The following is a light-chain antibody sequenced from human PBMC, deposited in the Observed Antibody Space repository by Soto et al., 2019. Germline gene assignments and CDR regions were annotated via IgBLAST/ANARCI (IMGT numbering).Light chain of an antibody. CDR2: GVY. V-gene: IGKV3-20*01. CDR3: QHYGYSQWT. Sequence: IVLTQSPGTLSLYPGERATLSCRASQTGNNNYLAWYQHKSGQAPRLLIYGVYTRASGIPDRFSGSGSGTVFTLTITRLEPEDSAVYFCQHYGYSQWTFGQGTKVEIK. CDR1: QTGNNNY. J-gene: IGKJ1*01.